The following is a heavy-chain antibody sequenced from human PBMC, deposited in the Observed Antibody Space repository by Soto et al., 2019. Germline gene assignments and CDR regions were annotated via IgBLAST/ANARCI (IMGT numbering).Heavy chain of an antibody. CDR2: ISGSGGST. D-gene: IGHD3-22*01. J-gene: IGHJ6*03. Sequence: GGSLRLSCAASGFTFSSYAMSWVRQAPGKGLEWVSAISGSGGSTYYADSVKGRFTISRDNSKNTLYLQMNSLRAEDTAVYYCAKDRDVIGYYYYYMDVWGKGTTVTVSS. CDR1: GFTFSSYA. CDR3: AKDRDVIGYYYYYMDV. V-gene: IGHV3-23*01.